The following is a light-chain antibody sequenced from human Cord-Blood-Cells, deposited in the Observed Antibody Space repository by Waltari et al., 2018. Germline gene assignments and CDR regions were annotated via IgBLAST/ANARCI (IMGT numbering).Light chain of an antibody. J-gene: IGKJ1*01. V-gene: IGKV1-5*03. Sequence: DIQMTPSPSTLSASVGDRVTITCRASQSISSWLAWYQQKPGKAPKLLIYKASSLESGVTSRFSGSGSGTEFTLTISSLQPDDFATYYCQQYNSYSGTFGQGTKVEIK. CDR2: KAS. CDR1: QSISSW. CDR3: QQYNSYSGT.